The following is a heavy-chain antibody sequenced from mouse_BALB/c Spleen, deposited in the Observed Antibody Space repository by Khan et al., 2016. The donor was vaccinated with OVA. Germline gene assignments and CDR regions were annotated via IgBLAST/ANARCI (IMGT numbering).Heavy chain of an antibody. D-gene: IGHD1-1*01. CDR2: ISYDGSN. Sequence: EVQLVESGPGLVKPSQSLSLTCSVTGYSITSGYCWNWIWQFPGNKLEWMGYISYDGSNNYNPSLKNRISITRDTSKNQFFLKLNSVTTEDTATSYCARGGVVVPYWYFDVWGAGTTVTVSS. J-gene: IGHJ1*01. V-gene: IGHV3-6*02. CDR1: GYSITSGYC. CDR3: ARGGVVVPYWYFDV.